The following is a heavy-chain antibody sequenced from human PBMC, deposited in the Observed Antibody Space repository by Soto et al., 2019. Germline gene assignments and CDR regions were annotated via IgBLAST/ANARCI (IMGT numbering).Heavy chain of an antibody. CDR3: AKGGQEKFSLYFAMAV. CDR1: GFSFSTYG. CDR2: ISHDGSEK. V-gene: IGHV3-30*18. Sequence: QVQLVESGGGVVQPGRSLRLSCAASGFSFSTYGMHWVRQAPGKGLEWVAVISHDGSEKYYADSVKGRFTISRDNSENTLHLQMRSLRGEDTAVYFCAKGGQEKFSLYFAMAVWGQGTTVTVSS. J-gene: IGHJ6*02.